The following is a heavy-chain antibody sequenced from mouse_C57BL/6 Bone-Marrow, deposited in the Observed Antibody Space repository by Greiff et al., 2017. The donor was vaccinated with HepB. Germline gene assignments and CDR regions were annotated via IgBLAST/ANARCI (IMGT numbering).Heavy chain of an antibody. CDR1: GFTFSSFG. Sequence: EVKLVESGGGLVQPGGSRKLSCAASGFTFSSFGLHWVRQAPDKGLEGVAYISSASSSIYYADTVKGRFTISRDNPKNTRFLQRTSLRSEDTAMYYCARSYFGSSQSFDYWGQGTTLTVSS. CDR2: ISSASSSI. J-gene: IGHJ2*01. V-gene: IGHV5-17*02. D-gene: IGHD1-1*01. CDR3: ARSYFGSSQSFDY.